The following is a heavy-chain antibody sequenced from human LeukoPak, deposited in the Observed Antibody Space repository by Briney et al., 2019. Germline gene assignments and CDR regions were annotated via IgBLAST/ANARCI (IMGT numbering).Heavy chain of an antibody. CDR1: SGSISSGSYN. J-gene: IGHJ6*02. Sequence: PSETLSLTCTVSSGSISSGSYNWSCIRQPAGRGLEWIGRIYTSGSTNYNPSLNRRVTISVDTSKNQFSLKLSSVTAADTAVYYCARGQTYYYDISGYYYYYYYGMDVWGQGTTVTVSS. CDR3: ARGQTYYYDISGYYYYYYYGMDV. D-gene: IGHD3-22*01. V-gene: IGHV4-61*02. CDR2: IYTSGST.